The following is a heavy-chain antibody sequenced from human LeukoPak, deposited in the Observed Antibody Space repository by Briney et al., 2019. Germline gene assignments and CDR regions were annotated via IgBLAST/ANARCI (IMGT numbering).Heavy chain of an antibody. Sequence: GGSLRLSCAASGFTFSSYWMHWVRQAPGKGLVWVSRINSDGSNTSYADSVKGRFTISRDNAKNTLYLQMNSLRAEDTAVYYCARFSSATVTTAGYWGQGTLVTVSS. V-gene: IGHV3-74*01. CDR1: GFTFSSYW. CDR3: ARFSSATVTTAGY. J-gene: IGHJ4*02. D-gene: IGHD4-17*01. CDR2: INSDGSNT.